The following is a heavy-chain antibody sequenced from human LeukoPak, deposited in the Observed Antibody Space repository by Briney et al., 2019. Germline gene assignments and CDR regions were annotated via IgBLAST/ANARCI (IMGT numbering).Heavy chain of an antibody. D-gene: IGHD6-19*01. CDR3: ARPYSSGWTWTSSSYNWFDP. CDR1: GYTFTSYG. Sequence: ASVNVSCKASGYTFTSYGISWVRQAPGQGLEWMGWISAYNGNTNYAQKLQGRVTMTTDTSTSTAYMELRSLRSDDTAVYYCARPYSSGWTWTSSSYNWFDPWGQGTLVTVSS. CDR2: ISAYNGNT. J-gene: IGHJ5*02. V-gene: IGHV1-18*01.